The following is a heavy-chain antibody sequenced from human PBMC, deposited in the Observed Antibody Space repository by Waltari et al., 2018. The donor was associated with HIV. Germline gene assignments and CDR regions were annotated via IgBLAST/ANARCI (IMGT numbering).Heavy chain of an antibody. CDR3: SRGLHCTATSCLLYHGMDV. Sequence: QVQLVQSGAEVKKPGASVKVAGTASGYTFSTYDINWVRQATGQGLEWMGWMNPNSGNTGYAQKFQGRVNMTRNSSIRTAYMELSSLRSDDTAVYYCSRGLHCTATSCLLYHGMDVWGQGTAVSVSS. CDR2: MNPNSGNT. CDR1: GYTFSTYD. V-gene: IGHV1-8*01. D-gene: IGHD2-2*01. J-gene: IGHJ6*02.